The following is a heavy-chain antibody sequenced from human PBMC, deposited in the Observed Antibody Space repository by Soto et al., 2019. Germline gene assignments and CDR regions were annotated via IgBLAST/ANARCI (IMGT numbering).Heavy chain of an antibody. CDR1: GYTFTNYW. CDR3: ARGLVRGTYYYSGMDV. J-gene: IGHJ6*02. Sequence: GESLKISCTGSGYTFTNYWINWVRQMPGKGLEWMGRIDPTDSYTSYSPSFQGHVTISTDKSISTAYLQWGSLKASDTAMYYCARGLVRGTYYYSGMDVWGQGTTVTVFS. CDR2: IDPTDSYT. V-gene: IGHV5-10-1*01. D-gene: IGHD3-10*01.